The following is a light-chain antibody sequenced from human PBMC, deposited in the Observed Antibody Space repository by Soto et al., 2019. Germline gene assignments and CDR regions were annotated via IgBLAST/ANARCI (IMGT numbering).Light chain of an antibody. Sequence: EVVLTQSPGTLSLSPGERATVSCRSSQSFTNRYLAWYQQKPGQAPRLLLYDASSRATGISDRFSGSASGTDFTLTISRLEPEDFAADYCQQYGSTPRTFGQGTKVDIK. V-gene: IGKV3-20*01. CDR3: QQYGSTPRT. J-gene: IGKJ1*01. CDR2: DAS. CDR1: QSFTNRY.